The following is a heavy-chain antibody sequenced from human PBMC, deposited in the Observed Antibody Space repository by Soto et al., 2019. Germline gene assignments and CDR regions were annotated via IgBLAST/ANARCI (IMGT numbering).Heavy chain of an antibody. J-gene: IGHJ4*02. Sequence: SVKVSCKASGGTFSTYAISWVRQAPGQGLEWMGGIIPVFGTANYAQKFQGRVTITADESTTTVFMELSSLRSGDTAVYYCAREYSGTLTLDYWGQGTLVTVSS. CDR3: AREYSGTLTLDY. V-gene: IGHV1-69*13. D-gene: IGHD5-12*01. CDR1: GGTFSTYA. CDR2: IIPVFGTA.